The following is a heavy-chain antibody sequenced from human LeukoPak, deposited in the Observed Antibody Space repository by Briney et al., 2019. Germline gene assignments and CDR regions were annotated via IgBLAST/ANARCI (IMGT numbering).Heavy chain of an antibody. V-gene: IGHV3-53*01. Sequence: GGSLRLSCAASGFTVSSNYMNWVRQAPGKGLEWVSIIYSGGSTHYADSVKGRFTISRDNSKNTLYLQMSSLRVEDTAVYYCARINAYTTSWYPYFDYWGQGTLVTVSS. CDR1: GFTVSSNY. J-gene: IGHJ4*02. CDR2: IYSGGST. D-gene: IGHD6-19*01. CDR3: ARINAYTTSWYPYFDY.